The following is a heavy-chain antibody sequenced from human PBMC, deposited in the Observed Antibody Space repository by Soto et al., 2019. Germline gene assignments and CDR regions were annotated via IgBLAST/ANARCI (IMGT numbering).Heavy chain of an antibody. D-gene: IGHD3-3*01. CDR3: ARLQTYYDFWSGYYSLDAFDI. V-gene: IGHV4-39*01. J-gene: IGHJ3*02. CDR2: IYYSGST. CDR1: GGSLSSSSYY. Sequence: PSETLSLTCTVSGGSLSSSSYYWGWIRQPPGKGLEWIGSIYYSGSTYYNPSLKSRVTISVDTSKNQFSLKLSSVTAADTAVYYCARLQTYYDFWSGYYSLDAFDIWGQGTMVTVSS.